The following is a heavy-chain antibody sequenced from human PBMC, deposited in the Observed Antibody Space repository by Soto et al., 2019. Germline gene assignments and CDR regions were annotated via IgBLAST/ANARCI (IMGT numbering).Heavy chain of an antibody. CDR2: IGADSGAM. CDR1: GFPFSTYE. Sequence: VQLLESGGGLAQPGGSLRLSCAASGFPFSTYEMNWVRQAPGKGLEWLSFIGADSGAMYYEDSVKGRFTISRDNAKNSLYLEMNSLRADDTGVYYCASMTWFRFDSWGQGTLVTVSS. V-gene: IGHV3-48*03. J-gene: IGHJ5*01. CDR3: ASMTWFRFDS. D-gene: IGHD3-10*01.